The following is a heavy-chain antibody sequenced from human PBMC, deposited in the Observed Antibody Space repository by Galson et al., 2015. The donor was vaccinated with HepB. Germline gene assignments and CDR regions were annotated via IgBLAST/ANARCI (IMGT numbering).Heavy chain of an antibody. V-gene: IGHV5-51*03. CDR1: GYSFSGYW. D-gene: IGHD6-19*01. CDR3: ARGRGGSGWLLDY. CDR2: IYPADSDT. Sequence: QSGAEVKKPGESLKISCKGSGYSFSGYWIGWVRQMPGKGLEWMGIIYPADSDTTYSPPFQGQVTISADKSITTAYLQWSSLKASDTAIYYCARGRGGSGWLLDYWGQGSLVTVSS. J-gene: IGHJ4*02.